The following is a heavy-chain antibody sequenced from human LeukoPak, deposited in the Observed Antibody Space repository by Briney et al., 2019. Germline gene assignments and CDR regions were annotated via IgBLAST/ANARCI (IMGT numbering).Heavy chain of an antibody. D-gene: IGHD4-17*01. CDR3: ARERLQDYGAARGFDP. CDR2: INPNSGGT. Sequence: WASVKVSCKASGGTFSSYAISWVRQAPGQGLEWMGWINPNSGGTNYAQKFQGRVTMTRDTSISTAYMELSRLRSDDTAVYYCARERLQDYGAARGFDPWGQGTLVTVSS. CDR1: GGTFSSYA. J-gene: IGHJ5*02. V-gene: IGHV1-2*02.